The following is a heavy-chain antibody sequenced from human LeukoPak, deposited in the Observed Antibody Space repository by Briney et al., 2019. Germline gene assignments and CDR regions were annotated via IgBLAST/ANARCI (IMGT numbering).Heavy chain of an antibody. CDR1: GFTFSDYY. CDR2: TRNKANSYTT. J-gene: IGHJ6*02. CDR3: ARVHYYGMDV. Sequence: GGSLRLSCAASGFTFSDYYMDWVRQAPGKGLEWVGRTRNKANSYTTEYAASVKGRFTISRDASKNSLYLQMNSLKTEDTAVYYCARVHYYGMDVWGQGTTVTVS. V-gene: IGHV3-72*01.